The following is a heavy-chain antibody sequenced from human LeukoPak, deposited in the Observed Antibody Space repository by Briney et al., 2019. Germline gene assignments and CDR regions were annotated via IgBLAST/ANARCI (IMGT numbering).Heavy chain of an antibody. Sequence: ASVKVSCKASGYTFTSYDINWVRQATGQGLEWMGWMNPNSGNTGYAQKFQGRVTMTTDTSTSTAYMELRSLRSDDTAVYYCARDAYSSGPEYGMDVWGQGTTVTVSS. D-gene: IGHD6-19*01. CDR3: ARDAYSSGPEYGMDV. CDR1: GYTFTSYD. J-gene: IGHJ6*02. V-gene: IGHV1-8*02. CDR2: MNPNSGNT.